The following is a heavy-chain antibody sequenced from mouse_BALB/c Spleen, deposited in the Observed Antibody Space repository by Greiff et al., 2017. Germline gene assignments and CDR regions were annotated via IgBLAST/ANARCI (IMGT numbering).Heavy chain of an antibody. CDR2: IYPGDGDT. D-gene: IGHD2-10*02. CDR1: GYAFSSYW. Sequence: QVQLQQSGAELVRPGSSVKISCKASGYAFSSYWMNWVKQRPGQGLEWIGQIYPGDGDTNYNGKFKGKATLTADKSSSTAYMQLSSLTSEDSAVYFCARSKYGNYAWFAYWGQGTLVTVSA. V-gene: IGHV1-80*01. CDR3: ARSKYGNYAWFAY. J-gene: IGHJ3*01.